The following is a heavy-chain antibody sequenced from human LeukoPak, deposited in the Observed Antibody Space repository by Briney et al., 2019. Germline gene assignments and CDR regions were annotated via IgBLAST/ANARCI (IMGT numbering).Heavy chain of an antibody. Sequence: PGGSLRLSCAASGFTFSSYSMNWVRQAPGKGLEWVSYISSSSSTIYYADSVKGRFTISRDNAKNSLYLQMNSLRAEDTAVYYCARDRRGRYCSSISCYLGCLDPWGQGTLVTVSS. CDR2: ISSSSSTI. CDR3: ARDRRGRYCSSISCYLGCLDP. V-gene: IGHV3-48*01. CDR1: GFTFSSYS. J-gene: IGHJ5*02. D-gene: IGHD2-2*01.